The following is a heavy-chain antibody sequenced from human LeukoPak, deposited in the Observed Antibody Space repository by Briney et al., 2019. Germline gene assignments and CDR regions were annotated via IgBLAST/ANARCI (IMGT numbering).Heavy chain of an antibody. V-gene: IGHV4-39*01. CDR1: GGSISSSSYY. CDR3: ARLFLYYDILTGYFQGLRFDY. J-gene: IGHJ4*02. Sequence: SETLSLTCTVSGGSISSSSYYWGWIRQPPVKGLEWIGSIYYSGSTYYNPSLKSRVTISVDTSKNQFSLKLSSVTAADTAVYYCARLFLYYDILTGYFQGLRFDYWGQGTLVTVSS. D-gene: IGHD3-9*01. CDR2: IYYSGST.